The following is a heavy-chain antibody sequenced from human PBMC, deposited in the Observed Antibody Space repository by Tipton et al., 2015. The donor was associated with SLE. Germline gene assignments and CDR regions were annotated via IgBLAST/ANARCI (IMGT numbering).Heavy chain of an antibody. CDR2: ISSSSSYI. D-gene: IGHD6-6*01. J-gene: IGHJ3*02. Sequence: GSLRLSCAASGFTFSSYSMNWVRQAPGKGLEWVSSISSSSSYIYYADSVKGRFTISRDNAKNSLYLQMNSLRAEDTAVYYCARASIAARLGAFDIWGQGTMVTVSS. V-gene: IGHV3-21*01. CDR1: GFTFSSYS. CDR3: ARASIAARLGAFDI.